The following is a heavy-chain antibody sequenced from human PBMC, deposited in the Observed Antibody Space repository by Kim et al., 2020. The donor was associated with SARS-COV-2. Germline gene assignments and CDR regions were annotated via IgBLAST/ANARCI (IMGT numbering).Heavy chain of an antibody. CDR3: AKDLYSSSWFRSPIDY. CDR2: ISDSGGST. D-gene: IGHD6-13*01. CDR1: GFTFSSYA. J-gene: IGHJ4*02. Sequence: GGSLRLSCAASGFTFSSYAMSWVRQAPGKGLEWVSTISDSGGSTYYADFVKGRFTISRDSSKNTLYLQMNSLRAEDTAVYYCAKDLYSSSWFRSPIDYWGQGTLVTVSS. V-gene: IGHV3-23*01.